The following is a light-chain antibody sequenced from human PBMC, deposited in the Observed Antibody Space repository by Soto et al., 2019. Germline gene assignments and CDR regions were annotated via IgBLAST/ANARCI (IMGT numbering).Light chain of an antibody. CDR2: GNS. Sequence: QSVLTQPPSVSGAPGQRVTISCTGSSSNIGAGYDVHWYQQLPGTAPKLLISGNSNRPSGVPDRFSGSKSGTSASLAITGLQAEYEAEYYGQSYDSSLSGWVFGGGTKLTVL. J-gene: IGLJ3*02. CDR1: SSNIGAGYD. CDR3: QSYDSSLSGWV. V-gene: IGLV1-40*01.